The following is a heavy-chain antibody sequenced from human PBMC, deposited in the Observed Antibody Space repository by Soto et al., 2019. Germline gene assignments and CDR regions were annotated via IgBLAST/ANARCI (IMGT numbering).Heavy chain of an antibody. D-gene: IGHD3-22*01. V-gene: IGHV5-51*01. CDR1: GYKFTSSW. CDR3: ARKDKSGYFNWFDP. Sequence: GESLKISCRTSGYKFTSSWIAWVRQKPGKGLEWMGIIFPSDSDTRYSPSFQGQVTISADRSTSTVFLQWASLKASDTAVYFCARKDKSGYFNWFDPWGQGTLITVSS. J-gene: IGHJ5*02. CDR2: IFPSDSDT.